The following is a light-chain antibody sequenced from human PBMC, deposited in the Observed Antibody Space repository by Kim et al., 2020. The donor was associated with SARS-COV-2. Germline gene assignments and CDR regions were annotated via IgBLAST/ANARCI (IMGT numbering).Light chain of an antibody. CDR3: QQSYSTPG. CDR2: AAS. CDR1: QSISSY. J-gene: IGKJ3*01. Sequence: SASVGDRVTITCRASQSISSYLNWYQQKPGKAPKLLIYAASSLQGGVPSRFSGSGSGTDFTLTISSLQPEDFATYYCQQSYSTPGFGPGTKVDIK. V-gene: IGKV1-39*01.